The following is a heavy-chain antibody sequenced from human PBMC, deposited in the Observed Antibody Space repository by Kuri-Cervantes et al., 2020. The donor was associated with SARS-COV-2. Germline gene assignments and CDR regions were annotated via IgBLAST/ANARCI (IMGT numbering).Heavy chain of an antibody. V-gene: IGHV4-34*01. J-gene: IGHJ4*02. CDR1: GGSLSGSY. Sequence: SETLSLTCAVYGGSLSGSYWSWIRQSPGKRLEWIGEVNHNRGANYNPSLRSRVTISVDPSKAQFSLNLIYVTAADTAVYYCARDYVLLWFGELSGEGFDYWGQGTLVTVSS. CDR2: VNHNRGA. D-gene: IGHD3-10*01. CDR3: ARDYVLLWFGELSGEGFDY.